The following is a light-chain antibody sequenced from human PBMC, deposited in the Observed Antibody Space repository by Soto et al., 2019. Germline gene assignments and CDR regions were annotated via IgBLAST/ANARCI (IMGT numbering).Light chain of an antibody. Sequence: QSALTQPASVSGSPGQSITISCTGTSSDVGAYNYVSWYQQHPGKAPKLMISEVNNRPSGVSNLFSRSKSANTASLTISGLQAEDEADYYCSSYTSSSAVVFGGGTKLTVL. CDR2: EVN. CDR3: SSYTSSSAVV. J-gene: IGLJ2*01. V-gene: IGLV2-14*01. CDR1: SSDVGAYNY.